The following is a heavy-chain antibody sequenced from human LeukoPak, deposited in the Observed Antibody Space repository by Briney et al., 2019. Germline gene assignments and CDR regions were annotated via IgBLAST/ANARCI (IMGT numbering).Heavy chain of an antibody. D-gene: IGHD1-7*01. Sequence: SETLSLTCTVSGNSISSGYYWGWIRQPPGKGLEWIGSIYHSGSTYYNPSLKSRVTISVDTSKNQFSLKLSSVTAADTAVYYCARDRALYNWNYLWYFDLWGRGTLVTVSS. V-gene: IGHV4-38-2*02. CDR2: IYHSGST. CDR3: ARDRALYNWNYLWYFDL. CDR1: GNSISSGYY. J-gene: IGHJ2*01.